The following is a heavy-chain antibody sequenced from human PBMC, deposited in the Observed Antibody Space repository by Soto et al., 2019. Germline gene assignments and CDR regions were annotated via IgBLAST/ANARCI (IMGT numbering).Heavy chain of an antibody. Sequence: QVQLQESGPGLVKPSQTLSLTCTVSGGSISSGDYYWSWIRQPPGKGLEWIGYIYYSGSTYYNPSLKSRVTISVDTSKNQFSLKLSSVTAADTAVYYCARGRAIGVATIATDFDYWGQGTLVTVSS. D-gene: IGHD5-12*01. CDR1: GGSISSGDYY. CDR3: ARGRAIGVATIATDFDY. V-gene: IGHV4-30-4*01. J-gene: IGHJ4*02. CDR2: IYYSGST.